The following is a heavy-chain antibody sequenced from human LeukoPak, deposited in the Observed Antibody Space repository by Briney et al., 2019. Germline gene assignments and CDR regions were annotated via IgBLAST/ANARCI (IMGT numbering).Heavy chain of an antibody. CDR2: IYNDGRA. Sequence: PGGSLRLSCATSGFPVSTNYVSWVRQAPGKGLEWVSLIYNDGRADYADSVKGRFAISRDSSKDTVYLQMNSLRADDTAVYYCNFRQDYWGQGILVTVSS. V-gene: IGHV3-53*01. CDR1: GFPVSTNY. CDR3: NFRQDY. J-gene: IGHJ4*02.